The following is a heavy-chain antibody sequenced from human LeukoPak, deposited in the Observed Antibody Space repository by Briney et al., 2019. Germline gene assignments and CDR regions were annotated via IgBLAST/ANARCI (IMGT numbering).Heavy chain of an antibody. CDR2: ISYDGSNK. D-gene: IGHD3-22*01. V-gene: IGHV3-30*18. CDR3: AKDWTMIVVAWTFDY. CDR1: GFTFSSYG. Sequence: GGSLRLSCAASGFTFSSYGMHWVRQAPGKGLEWVAVISYDGSNKYYADSVKGRFTISRDNSKNTLYLQMNSLRAEDTAVYYCAKDWTMIVVAWTFDYWGQGTLVTVSS. J-gene: IGHJ4*02.